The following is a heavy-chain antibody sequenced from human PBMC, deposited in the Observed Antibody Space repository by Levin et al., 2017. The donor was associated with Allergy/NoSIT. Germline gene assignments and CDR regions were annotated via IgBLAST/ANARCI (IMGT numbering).Heavy chain of an antibody. V-gene: IGHV3-15*01. Sequence: PGGSLRLSCAASGFTVSNVWMGWVRQAPGKGLEWVGRVNSKGDGGATDCAAPVEGRFTISRDDSKNTLYLQINSLKTEDTAVYYCAPYRLGAFDFWGQGTLVTVSS. CDR3: APYRLGAFDF. D-gene: IGHD3-16*01. J-gene: IGHJ4*02. CDR1: GFTVSNVW. CDR2: VNSKGDGGAT.